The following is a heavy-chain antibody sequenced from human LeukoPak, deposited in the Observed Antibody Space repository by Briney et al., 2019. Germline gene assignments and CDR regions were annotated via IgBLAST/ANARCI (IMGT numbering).Heavy chain of an antibody. V-gene: IGHV3-48*01. CDR2: ISSSSSTI. J-gene: IGHJ4*02. CDR1: GFTFSSYS. CDR3: TTEDGIAVAGSDY. D-gene: IGHD6-19*01. Sequence: GGSLRLSCAASGFTFSSYSMNWVRQAPGKGLEWVSYISSSSSTIYYADSVKGRFTISRDNAKNSLYLQMNSLRAEDTAVYYCTTEDGIAVAGSDYWGQGTLVTVSS.